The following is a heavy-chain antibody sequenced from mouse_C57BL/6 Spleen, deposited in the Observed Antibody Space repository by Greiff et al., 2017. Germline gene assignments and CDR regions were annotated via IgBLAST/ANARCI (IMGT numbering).Heavy chain of an antibody. V-gene: IGHV1-82*01. J-gene: IGHJ2*01. CDR3: ARRETDGYYFDY. D-gene: IGHD2-3*01. Sequence: VKLVESGPELVKPGASVKISCKASGYAFSSSWMNWVKQRPGKGLEWIGRIYPGDGDTNYNGKFKGKATLTADKSSSTAYMQLSSLTSEDSAVYFCARRETDGYYFDYWGQGTTLTVSS. CDR2: IYPGDGDT. CDR1: GYAFSSSW.